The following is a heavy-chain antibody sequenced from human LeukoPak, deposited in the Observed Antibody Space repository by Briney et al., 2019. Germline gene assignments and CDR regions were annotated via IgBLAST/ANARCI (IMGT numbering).Heavy chain of an antibody. J-gene: IGHJ4*02. CDR2: ISRSSSYI. V-gene: IGHV3-21*01. CDR1: GFTFSSYS. CDR3: AREMSRVYYGSGSRYFDY. Sequence: GGSLRLSCAASGFTFSSYSMNWVRQAPGKGLEWVSSISRSSSYIYYADSVKGRFTISRDNAKNLLYLQMNSLRDEDTAVYYCAREMSRVYYGSGSRYFDYWGQGTLVTVSS. D-gene: IGHD3-10*01.